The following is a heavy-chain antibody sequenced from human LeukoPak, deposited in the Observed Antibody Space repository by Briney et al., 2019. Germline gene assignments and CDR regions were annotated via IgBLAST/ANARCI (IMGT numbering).Heavy chain of an antibody. CDR1: AYTFTGYY. CDR3: ARGYCSGGSCYWFDP. D-gene: IGHD2-15*01. Sequence: ASVKVSCKAYAYTFTGYYVHWVRQAPGQRLEWMGWINPNSGGTNYAQKFQGRVTMTRDTSISTAYMELSRLRSDDTAVYYCARGYCSGGSCYWFDPWGQGTLVTVSS. J-gene: IGHJ5*02. V-gene: IGHV1-2*02. CDR2: INPNSGGT.